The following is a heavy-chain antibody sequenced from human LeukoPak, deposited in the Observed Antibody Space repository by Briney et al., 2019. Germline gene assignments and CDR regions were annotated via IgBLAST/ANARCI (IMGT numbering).Heavy chain of an antibody. CDR2: ISGSGGST. V-gene: IGHV3-23*01. D-gene: IGHD3-3*01. CDR1: GFTFSSYA. Sequence: GGSLRLSCAASGFTFSSYAMSWVRQAPGKGLEWVSAISGSGGSTYYADSVKGRFTISRDNSKNTLYLQMNSLRAEDTAVYYCAKDGLDPRITIFGVVRGVFDYWGQGTLVTVSS. CDR3: AKDGLDPRITIFGVVRGVFDY. J-gene: IGHJ4*02.